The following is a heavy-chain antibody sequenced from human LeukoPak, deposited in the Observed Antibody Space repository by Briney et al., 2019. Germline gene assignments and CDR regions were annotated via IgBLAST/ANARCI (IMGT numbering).Heavy chain of an antibody. Sequence: SETLSLTCAVYVGSFSGYDWSWIRHPPWKGLEWVGEINRSGSTNYNPSLTSRVTISVDTSKNQFSLKLSSVTAADTAVYYCARGVAVALYDYVWGSYRFYFDYWGQGTLVTVSS. CDR3: ARGVAVALYDYVWGSYRFYFDY. CDR2: INRSGST. J-gene: IGHJ4*02. D-gene: IGHD3-16*02. CDR1: VGSFSGYD. V-gene: IGHV4-34*01.